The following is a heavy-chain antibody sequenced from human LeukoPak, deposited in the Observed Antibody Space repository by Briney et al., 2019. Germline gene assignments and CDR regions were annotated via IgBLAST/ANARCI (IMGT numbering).Heavy chain of an antibody. J-gene: IGHJ4*02. CDR1: GFTFSGYG. CDR3: ARDVSNYFDY. CDR2: ISHDLTYQ. D-gene: IGHD3-3*02. V-gene: IGHV3-30*03. Sequence: PGGSLRLSCAASGFTFSGYGMHWVRQAPGKGLEWVAVISHDLTYQAYADSVKGRFTISRDDSKNTLYVQMNSLRTEDTAFYYCARDVSNYFDYWGLGTLVTVSS.